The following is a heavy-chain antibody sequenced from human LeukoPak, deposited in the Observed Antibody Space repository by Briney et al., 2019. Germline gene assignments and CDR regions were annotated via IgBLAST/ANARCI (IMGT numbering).Heavy chain of an antibody. V-gene: IGHV3-23*01. CDR1: GFIFDNFG. J-gene: IGHJ4*02. CDR3: ARPDTAPGGVWYFDY. CDR2: LSATGGSA. Sequence: PGGSLRLSCAASGFIFDNFGMSWVRQAPGKGLEWVSALSATGGSAYYAASAQGRFTTSRDNSKNILYLEMNSLRVDDTAVYYCARPDTAPGGVWYFDYWGQGTLVTVSS. D-gene: IGHD3-16*01.